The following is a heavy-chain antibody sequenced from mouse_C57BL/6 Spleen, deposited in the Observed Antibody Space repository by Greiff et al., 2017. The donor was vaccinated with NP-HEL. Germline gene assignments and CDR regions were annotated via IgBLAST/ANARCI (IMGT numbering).Heavy chain of an antibody. J-gene: IGHJ2*01. CDR3: ARHWDGNYFDY. D-gene: IGHD4-1*01. V-gene: IGHV5-6*01. Sequence: EVMLVESGGDLVKPGGSLKLSCAASGFTFSSYGMSWVRQTPDKRLEWVATISSGGSYTYYPDSVKGRFTISRDNAKNTLYLQMSSLKSEDTAMYYCARHWDGNYFDYWGQGTTLTVSS. CDR2: ISSGGSYT. CDR1: GFTFSSYG.